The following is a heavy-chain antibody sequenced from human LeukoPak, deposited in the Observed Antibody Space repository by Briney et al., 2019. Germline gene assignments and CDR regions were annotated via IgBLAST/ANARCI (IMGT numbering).Heavy chain of an antibody. CDR3: ATQRGTRTMVPFAN. V-gene: IGHV1-2*02. CDR1: GYTFTAHY. D-gene: IGHD1-14*01. Sequence: ASVKVSCKTSGYTFTAHYMHWVRQAPGQGLEWMGWINPNNGGTNYARNFQGRVTMTRDTSSSTAYMEVNRLTHDDTAVYYCATQRGTRTMVPFANWGQGTSVFVSS. J-gene: IGHJ4*02. CDR2: INPNNGGT.